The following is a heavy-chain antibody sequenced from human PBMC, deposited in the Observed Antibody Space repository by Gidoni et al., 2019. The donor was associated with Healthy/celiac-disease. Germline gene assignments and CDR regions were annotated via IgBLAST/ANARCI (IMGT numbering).Heavy chain of an antibody. CDR2: IYHSGST. CDR1: GGSISSSNW. D-gene: IGHD2-21*02. V-gene: IGHV4-4*02. Sequence: QVQLQESGPGLVKPSGTLSLTCAVSGGSISSSNWWSWVRQPPGKGLEWIGEIYHSGSTNYNPSLKSRVTISVDKSKNQFSLKLSSVTAADTAVYYCARDRAYCGGDCYSGNDAFDIWGQGTMVTVSS. CDR3: ARDRAYCGGDCYSGNDAFDI. J-gene: IGHJ3*02.